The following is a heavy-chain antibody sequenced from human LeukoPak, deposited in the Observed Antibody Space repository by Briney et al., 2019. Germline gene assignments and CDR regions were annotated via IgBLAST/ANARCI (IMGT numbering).Heavy chain of an antibody. CDR2: INHSGST. CDR3: ARGIVVTAPLGYSGYDSEPSFDY. CDR1: GGSFSGYY. Sequence: KPSETLSLTCAVYGGSFSGYYWSWIRQPPGKGLEWIGEINHSGSTNYNPSLKSRVTISVDTSKNQFSLRLSSVTAADTAVYYCARGIVVTAPLGYSGYDSEPSFDYWGQGTLVTVSS. V-gene: IGHV4-34*01. J-gene: IGHJ4*02. D-gene: IGHD5-12*01.